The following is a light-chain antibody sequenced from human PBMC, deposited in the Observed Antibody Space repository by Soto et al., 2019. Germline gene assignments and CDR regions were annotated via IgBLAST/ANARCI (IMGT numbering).Light chain of an antibody. V-gene: IGLV2-8*01. CDR1: RRDVGGYNY. Sequence: QSALTQPPSSSWSPGQSVRISCTVTRRDVGGYNYVAWYQQHPGKAPKLMIYEVTKRPSGVPDRFSGSKSGNTAFLTVSGLQPGDEADYYCSSYVGSDVFVFGTGTKVTVL. CDR3: SSYVGSDVFV. CDR2: EVT. J-gene: IGLJ1*01.